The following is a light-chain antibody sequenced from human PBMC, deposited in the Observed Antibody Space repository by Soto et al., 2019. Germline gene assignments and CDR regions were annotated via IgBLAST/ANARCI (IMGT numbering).Light chain of an antibody. V-gene: IGKV3D-20*02. CDR2: GAS. Sequence: EIVLTQSPGTLSLSPGERATLSCRASQSVSSTYLASYQRKPGQAPRLLIYGASSRATGIPDRFSGSGSGTDFTLTISSLEPEDFAVYYCQQRYSGWTFGQGTKVDIK. J-gene: IGKJ1*01. CDR1: QSVSSTY. CDR3: QQRYSGWT.